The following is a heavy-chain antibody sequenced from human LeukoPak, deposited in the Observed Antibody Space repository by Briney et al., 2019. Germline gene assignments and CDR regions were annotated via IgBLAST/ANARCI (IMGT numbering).Heavy chain of an antibody. V-gene: IGHV3-21*04. CDR1: GFTFSRYT. CDR3: AKESGDSLYYYMDV. D-gene: IGHD2-21*02. Sequence: GGSLRLSCVASGFTFSRYTFHWVRQAPGKGLEWVSSISNTRSYVWYIDSVKGRFIISRDNAKNSLYLQMNSLRAEDTAVYYCAKESGDSLYYYMDVWGKGTTVTVSS. J-gene: IGHJ6*03. CDR2: ISNTRSYV.